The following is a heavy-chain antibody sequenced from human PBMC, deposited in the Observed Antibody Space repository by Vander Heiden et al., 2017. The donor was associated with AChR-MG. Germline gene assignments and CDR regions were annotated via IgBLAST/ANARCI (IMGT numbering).Heavy chain of an antibody. D-gene: IGHD6-13*01. V-gene: IGHV1-69*01. J-gene: IGHJ4*02. CDR2: IIPIFGTA. CDR1: GGTFSSYA. Sequence: QVQLVQSGAEGTKPGSSVKVSCKASGGTFSSYAISWVRQGPGQGLEWMGGIIPIFGTANYAQKFQGRVTITADESTSTAYMELSSLRSEDTAVYYCARVARVAAAGNFDYWGQGTLVTVAS. CDR3: ARVARVAAAGNFDY.